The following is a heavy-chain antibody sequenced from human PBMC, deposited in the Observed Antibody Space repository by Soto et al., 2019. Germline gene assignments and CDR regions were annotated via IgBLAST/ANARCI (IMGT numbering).Heavy chain of an antibody. V-gene: IGHV4-30-2*01. CDR2: IYHSGST. J-gene: IGHJ4*02. D-gene: IGHD4-4*01. CDR3: ARVGYSNYLDY. CDR1: GGSISSGGYS. Sequence: QLHLQESCSGLVKPSQTLSLTCAVSGGSISSGGYSWSWIRQPPGKGLEWIGYIYHSGSTYYNPSLKSRVTISVDRSKNQFSLKLSSVTAADTAVYYCARVGYSNYLDYWGQGTLVTVSS.